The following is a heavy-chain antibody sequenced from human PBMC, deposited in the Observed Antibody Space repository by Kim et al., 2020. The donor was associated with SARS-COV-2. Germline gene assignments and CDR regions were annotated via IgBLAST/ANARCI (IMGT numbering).Heavy chain of an antibody. D-gene: IGHD6-13*01. CDR2: INYIGST. CDR3: ARSAGIAAAAVDY. Sequence: SETLSLTCTVSGGSISSGGYYWSWIRQHQGKGRDWFGYINYIGSTYYNPSPKSRVTISVDTSKNQFSLKLSSVTAADTAVYYCARSAGIAAAAVDYWGQGTLVTVSS. CDR1: GGSISSGGYY. V-gene: IGHV4-31*03. J-gene: IGHJ4*02.